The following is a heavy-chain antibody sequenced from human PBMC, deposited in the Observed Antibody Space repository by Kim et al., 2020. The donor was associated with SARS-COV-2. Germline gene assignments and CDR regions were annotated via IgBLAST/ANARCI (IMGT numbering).Heavy chain of an antibody. CDR3: ARTERWLQFNDY. Sequence: YYADSVKGRFTISRDNSKNTLYLQMNSLRAEDTAVYYCARTERWLQFNDYWGQGTLVTVSS. V-gene: IGHV3-53*01. D-gene: IGHD5-12*01. J-gene: IGHJ4*02.